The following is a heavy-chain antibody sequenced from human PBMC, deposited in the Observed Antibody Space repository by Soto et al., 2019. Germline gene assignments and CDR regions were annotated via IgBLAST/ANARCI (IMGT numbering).Heavy chain of an antibody. D-gene: IGHD4-17*01. V-gene: IGHV3-21*01. CDR2: ISSSSNYI. CDR3: ARCYGGLDY. J-gene: IGHJ4*02. Sequence: EVQLVESGGGLVKPGGSLRLSCAASGFTFNTYTINWVRQAPGKGLEWVSSISSSSNYIYYADSVKGRFTISRDNAQSSLYLQMNSLGAEDTAVYYCARCYGGLDYWGQGTLVTVSS. CDR1: GFTFNTYT.